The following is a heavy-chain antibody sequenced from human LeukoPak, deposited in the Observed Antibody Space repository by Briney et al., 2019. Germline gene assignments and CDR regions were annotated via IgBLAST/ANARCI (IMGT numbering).Heavy chain of an antibody. CDR2: IRYDGSNK. J-gene: IGHJ4*02. Sequence: GGSLRLSCAASGFTFSSYGMHWVRQAPGKGLEWVAFIRYDGSNKYYADSVKGRFTISRDNSKNTLYLQMNSLRAEDTAVYYCAKDLEPYDFWSGLTFGVGGRQPDWGQGTLVTVSS. V-gene: IGHV3-30*02. CDR3: AKDLEPYDFWSGLTFGVGGRQPD. CDR1: GFTFSSYG. D-gene: IGHD3-3*01.